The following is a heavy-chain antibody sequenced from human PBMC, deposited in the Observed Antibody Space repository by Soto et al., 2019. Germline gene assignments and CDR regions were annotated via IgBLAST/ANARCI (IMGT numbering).Heavy chain of an antibody. Sequence: EVQLVESGGGLVQPGGSLRLSCAVSGFTFSSSEMYWVRQAPGKGLEWISYIHPSGQPIFYADSVKGRFTISRVNANNSLFLQMNSLRAEDTAVYYCARRASRRGQGTMVTVSS. D-gene: IGHD1-26*01. CDR1: GFTFSSSE. CDR3: ARRASR. J-gene: IGHJ3*01. V-gene: IGHV3-48*03. CDR2: IHPSGQPI.